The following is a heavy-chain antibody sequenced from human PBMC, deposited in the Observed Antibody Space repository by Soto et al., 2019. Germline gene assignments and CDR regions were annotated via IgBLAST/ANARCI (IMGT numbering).Heavy chain of an antibody. J-gene: IGHJ4*02. CDR2: IYYTGRT. Sequence: NHSETLSLTCTVSGVSVSSSSYYWGWIRQPPGKGLEWIGTIYYTGRTSYSPSLKSRVTISVDTSKTQFSLNLKSVTAADTAVYYCAGRRAGDYYFDYWGQGTPVTVS. CDR3: AGRRAGDYYFDY. D-gene: IGHD1-26*01. CDR1: GVSVSSSSYY. V-gene: IGHV4-39*01.